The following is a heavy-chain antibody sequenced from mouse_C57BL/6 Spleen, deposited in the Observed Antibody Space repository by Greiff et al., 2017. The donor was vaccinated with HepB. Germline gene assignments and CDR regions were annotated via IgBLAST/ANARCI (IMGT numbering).Heavy chain of an antibody. J-gene: IGHJ1*03. D-gene: IGHD1-1*01. CDR3: AKNRDYYGSSYGYFDV. Sequence: VQLQQSGPGLVQPSQSLSITCTVSGFSLTSYGVHWVRQSPGKGLEWLGVIWRGGSTDYNAAFMSRLSITKDNSKSKVFFKMNSLQADDTAIYYCAKNRDYYGSSYGYFDVWGTGTTVTVSS. CDR1: GFSLTSYG. V-gene: IGHV2-5*01. CDR2: IWRGGST.